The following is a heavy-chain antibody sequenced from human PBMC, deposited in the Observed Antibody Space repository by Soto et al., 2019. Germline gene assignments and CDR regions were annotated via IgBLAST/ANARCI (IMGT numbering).Heavy chain of an antibody. V-gene: IGHV3-11*04. D-gene: IGHD2-2*02. Sequence: PGGSLRLSCAASGFTFSDYYMSWIRQAPGKGLERVSYISGSGSNIYHADSVKGRFTVSRDNAKNSLYLQMNSLRAEDTAVYYCARNPPVTYCSSTSCYKNWFDPWGQGTLVTVSS. CDR3: ARNPPVTYCSSTSCYKNWFDP. CDR2: ISGSGSNI. J-gene: IGHJ5*02. CDR1: GFTFSDYY.